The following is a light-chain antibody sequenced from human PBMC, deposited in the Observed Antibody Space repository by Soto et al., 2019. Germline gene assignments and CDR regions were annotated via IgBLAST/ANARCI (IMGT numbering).Light chain of an antibody. CDR2: EVS. CDR1: SSDIGGYNY. CDR3: SSYAGSNNFGV. J-gene: IGLJ1*01. Sequence: QSALTQPPSASESPGQSVTISCTGTSSDIGGYNYVSWYQQHPGKAPKLIIYEVSKRPSGVPDRFYGSKSGNTASLTVSGLQAEDEADYYCSSYAGSNNFGVFGTGTKVTVL. V-gene: IGLV2-8*01.